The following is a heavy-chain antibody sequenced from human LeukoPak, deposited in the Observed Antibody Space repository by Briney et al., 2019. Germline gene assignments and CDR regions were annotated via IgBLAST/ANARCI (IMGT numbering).Heavy chain of an antibody. Sequence: GGSLRLSCAASGFTFSSYGMHWVRQAPGKGLEWVAVIWYDGSNKYYADSVKGRFTTSRDNSKNTLYLQMNSLRAEDTAVYYCARDSSGDWYFDLWGRGTLVTVSS. J-gene: IGHJ2*01. CDR1: GFTFSSYG. CDR3: ARDSSGDWYFDL. D-gene: IGHD3-22*01. V-gene: IGHV3-33*01. CDR2: IWYDGSNK.